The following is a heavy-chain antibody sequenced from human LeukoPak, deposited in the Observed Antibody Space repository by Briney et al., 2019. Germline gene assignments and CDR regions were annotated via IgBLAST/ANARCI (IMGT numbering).Heavy chain of an antibody. Sequence: SVKVSCKASGGTFSSYAISWVRQAPGQGLEWMGGIIPIFGTANYAQKFQGRVTITADESTSTAYMELSSLRSEDTAVYYCASVGSGSYSRNFDYWGQGTLVTVSS. CDR1: GGTFSSYA. CDR2: IIPIFGTA. J-gene: IGHJ4*02. CDR3: ASVGSGSYSRNFDY. D-gene: IGHD3-10*01. V-gene: IGHV1-69*13.